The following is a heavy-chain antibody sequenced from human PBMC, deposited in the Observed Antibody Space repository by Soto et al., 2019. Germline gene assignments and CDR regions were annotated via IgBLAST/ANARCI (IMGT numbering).Heavy chain of an antibody. V-gene: IGHV3-23*01. CDR3: AKGKSSVYSAFDI. D-gene: IGHD3-22*01. CDR2: ISGSGAST. J-gene: IGHJ3*02. CDR1: GFTFSSSG. Sequence: GGSLRLSCAASGFTFSSSGMSWVRQAPGKDLEWVSGISGSGASTYYADSVKGRFTISRDNSMNTLYLQMNSLRVEDTALYYCAKGKSSVYSAFDIWGRGTMVTVSS.